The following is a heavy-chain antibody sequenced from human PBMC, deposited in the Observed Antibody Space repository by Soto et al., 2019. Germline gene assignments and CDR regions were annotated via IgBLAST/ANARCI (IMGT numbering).Heavy chain of an antibody. V-gene: IGHV4-30-2*01. D-gene: IGHD5-12*01. Sequence: SETLSLTCAVSGGSISSGGYSWSWIRQPPGKGLEWIGYIYHSGSTYYNPSLKSRVTISVDRSKNQFSLKLSSVTAADTAVYYCARVGHLVATNEDGMDVWGQGTTVTVSS. J-gene: IGHJ6*02. CDR2: IYHSGST. CDR3: ARVGHLVATNEDGMDV. CDR1: GGSISSGGYS.